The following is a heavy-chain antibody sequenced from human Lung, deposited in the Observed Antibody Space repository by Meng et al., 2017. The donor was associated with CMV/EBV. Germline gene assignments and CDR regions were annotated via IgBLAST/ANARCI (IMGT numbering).Heavy chain of an antibody. D-gene: IGHD3-16*01. CDR3: AGEQGAF. CDR1: GGSFSGYY. Sequence: SETLSRTCAVYGGSFSGYYWSWIRQPPGKGLEWIGEINHSGSTNYNPSLKSRVTISVDTSKNQFSLKLSSVTAADTAVYYCAGEQGAFWGQGTLVTVSS. J-gene: IGHJ4*02. V-gene: IGHV4-34*01. CDR2: INHSGST.